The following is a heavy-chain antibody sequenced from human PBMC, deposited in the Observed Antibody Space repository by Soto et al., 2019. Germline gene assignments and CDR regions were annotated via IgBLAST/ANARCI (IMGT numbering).Heavy chain of an antibody. D-gene: IGHD3-22*01. Sequence: SSETLSLTCTVSGGSISTYYWSWIRQPPGKGLEWVGYIYYSGSTNYNLSLKSRVTISVDTSKNQFSLKLSSVTAADTAVYYCARDFDYYDSSGYAAFDIWGQGTMVTVSS. V-gene: IGHV4-59*01. CDR2: IYYSGST. CDR1: GGSISTYY. J-gene: IGHJ3*02. CDR3: ARDFDYYDSSGYAAFDI.